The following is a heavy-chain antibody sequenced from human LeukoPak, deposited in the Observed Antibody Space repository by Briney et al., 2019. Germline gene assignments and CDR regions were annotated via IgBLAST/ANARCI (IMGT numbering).Heavy chain of an antibody. Sequence: SVKVSCKASGGTFSSYAISWVRQAPGQGLEWMGGIIPIFGTANYAQKFQGRVTITTDESTSTAYMELGSLRSEDTAVYYCARGKAAAIFSWFDPWGQGTLVTVSS. CDR1: GGTFSSYA. CDR2: IIPIFGTA. CDR3: ARGKAAAIFSWFDP. V-gene: IGHV1-69*05. D-gene: IGHD2-2*01. J-gene: IGHJ5*02.